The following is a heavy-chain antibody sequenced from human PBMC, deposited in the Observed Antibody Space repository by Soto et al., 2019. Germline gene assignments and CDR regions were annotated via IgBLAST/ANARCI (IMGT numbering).Heavy chain of an antibody. CDR3: ARAMVVTQTWFDP. V-gene: IGHV4-30-4*01. J-gene: IGHJ5*02. D-gene: IGHD2-15*01. CDR2: IYYSGST. CDR1: GGSISSGDYY. Sequence: QVQLQESGPGLVKPSQTLSLTCTVSGGSISSGDYYWSWIRQPPGKGLEWIGYIYYSGSTYYKPSLKIRVTISVDTSTNQFSLKLSSVTAADTAVYYCARAMVVTQTWFDPWGQGTLVTVSS.